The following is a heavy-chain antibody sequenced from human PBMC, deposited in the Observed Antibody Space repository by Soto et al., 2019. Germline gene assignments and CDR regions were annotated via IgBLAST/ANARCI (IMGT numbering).Heavy chain of an antibody. V-gene: IGHV3-53*01. J-gene: IGHJ6*02. Sequence: GGSLRLSCVASGLPVAGSYMAWVRQAPGKGLEWASVIYNDGTTYYSQSVEGRVTISRDTSKNTLYLQMDRLRDEDTAVYYCVRPLPSGQTHARDVWGQGTTVTVSS. CDR3: VRPLPSGQTHARDV. CDR2: IYNDGTT. CDR1: GLPVAGSY. D-gene: IGHD3-10*01.